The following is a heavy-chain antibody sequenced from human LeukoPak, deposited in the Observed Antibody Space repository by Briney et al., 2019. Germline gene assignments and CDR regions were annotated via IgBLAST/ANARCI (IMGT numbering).Heavy chain of an antibody. V-gene: IGHV4-4*07. Sequence: SETLSLTCTVSGGSISSDYRSWIRQPAGKGLEWIGRIFTSGSPNYSPSLKSRVTMSLDTSKNQFSLKLSSVTAADTAVYFCSRGGANDLWGQGTLVTVSS. J-gene: IGHJ5*02. CDR3: SRGGANDL. CDR1: GGSISSDY. CDR2: IFTSGSP. D-gene: IGHD1-26*01.